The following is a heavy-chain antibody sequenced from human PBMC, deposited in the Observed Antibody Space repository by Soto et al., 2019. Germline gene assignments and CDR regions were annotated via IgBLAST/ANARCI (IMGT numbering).Heavy chain of an antibody. V-gene: IGHV4-61*01. CDR2: IYYSGST. CDR3: AREPAAWFGELLHPYYFDY. J-gene: IGHJ4*02. Sequence: QVQLQESGPGLVKPSATLSLTCTVSGGSVSSGSYYWSWIRQPPGKGLEWIGYIYYSGSTQYNPSIHSRVTISVDTSKNQFSLKLSSVAAADKAVYYCAREPAAWFGELLHPYYFDYWGQGTLVTVSS. D-gene: IGHD3-10*01. CDR1: GGSVSSGSYY.